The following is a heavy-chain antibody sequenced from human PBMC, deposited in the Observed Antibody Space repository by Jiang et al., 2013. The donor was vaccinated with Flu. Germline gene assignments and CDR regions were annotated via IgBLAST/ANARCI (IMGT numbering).Heavy chain of an antibody. CDR2: IIPILGIA. Sequence: GAEVKKPGSSVKVSCKASGGTFSSYTISWVRQAPGQGLEWMGRIIPILGIANYAQKFQGRVTITADKSTSTAYMELSSLRSEDTAVYYCARAEPYSGYDLEGWFDPWGQGTLVTVSS. CDR1: GGTFSSYT. V-gene: IGHV1-69*02. CDR3: ARAEPYSGYDLEGWFDP. J-gene: IGHJ5*02. D-gene: IGHD5-12*01.